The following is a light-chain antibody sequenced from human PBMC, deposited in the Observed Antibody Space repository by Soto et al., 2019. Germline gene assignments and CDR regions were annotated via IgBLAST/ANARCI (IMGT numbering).Light chain of an antibody. CDR1: SSDVGDYKY. CDR2: EVN. Sequence: QSVLTQPASVSGSPGQSITISCTATSSDVGDYKYVSWYQQHPGKAPKLMIYEVNNRPSGVSNRFSGSKSGNTASLTISGLQAEDEADYYCSSYTISNTWVFGGGTKLTVL. J-gene: IGLJ3*02. CDR3: SSYTISNTWV. V-gene: IGLV2-14*01.